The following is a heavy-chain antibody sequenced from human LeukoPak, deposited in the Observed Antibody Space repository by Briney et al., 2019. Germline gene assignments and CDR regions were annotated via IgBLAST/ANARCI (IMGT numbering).Heavy chain of an antibody. V-gene: IGHV1-8*01. Sequence: ASVKVSCKASKYTFTSYDINWVRQATGQGLEGMGWMNPNSGNTGYAQKFQGRVTMTRNTSISTAYMELSSLRSEDTAMYYCVRGSGSYYQYYFDWWGQGTLVTVSS. J-gene: IGHJ4*02. CDR1: KYTFTSYD. D-gene: IGHD3-10*01. CDR2: MNPNSGNT. CDR3: VRGSGSYYQYYFDW.